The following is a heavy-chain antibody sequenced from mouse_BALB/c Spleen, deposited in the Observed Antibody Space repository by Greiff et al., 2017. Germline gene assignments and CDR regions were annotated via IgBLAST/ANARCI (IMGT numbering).Heavy chain of an antibody. Sequence: EVMLVESGPGLVKPSQSLSLTCTVTGYSITSDYAWNWIRQFPGNKLEWMGYISYSGSTSYNPSLKSRISITRDTSKNQFFLQLNSVTTEDTATYYCARCGNSAWFAYWGQGTLVTVSA. D-gene: IGHD2-1*01. J-gene: IGHJ3*01. CDR2: ISYSGST. CDR1: GYSITSDYA. CDR3: ARCGNSAWFAY. V-gene: IGHV3-2*02.